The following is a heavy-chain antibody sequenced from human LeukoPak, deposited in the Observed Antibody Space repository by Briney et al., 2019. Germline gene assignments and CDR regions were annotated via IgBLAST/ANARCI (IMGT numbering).Heavy chain of an antibody. D-gene: IGHD6-19*01. CDR2: ISGSGGST. CDR1: GFTFSGFA. CDR3: ARDPYSSGWSDY. V-gene: IGHV3-23*01. Sequence: GGSLRLSCAASGFTFSGFAMSWVRQAPGKGLEWVSTISGSGGSTYYADSVKGRFTISRDNAKNSLYLQMNSLRAEDTAVYYCARDPYSSGWSDYWGQGTLVTVSS. J-gene: IGHJ4*02.